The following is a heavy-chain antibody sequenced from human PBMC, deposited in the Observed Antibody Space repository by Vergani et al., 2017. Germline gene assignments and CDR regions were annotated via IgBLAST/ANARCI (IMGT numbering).Heavy chain of an antibody. V-gene: IGHV3-15*01. D-gene: IGHD4-17*01. Sequence: APGKGLEWVGRIKSKTDGGTTDYAAPVKGRFTISRDDSKNTLYLQMNSLKTEDTAVYYCTTEFTYGDYPDAFDIWGQGTMVTVSS. CDR3: TTEFTYGDYPDAFDI. CDR2: IKSKTDGGTT. J-gene: IGHJ3*02.